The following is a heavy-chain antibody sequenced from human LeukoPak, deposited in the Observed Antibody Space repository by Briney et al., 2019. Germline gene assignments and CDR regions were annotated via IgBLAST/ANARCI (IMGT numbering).Heavy chain of an antibody. Sequence: SQTLSLTCAISGDSVSSNSAAWNWIRQSPSRGLEWLGRTYYRFKWYNDYAVSVKSRITINQDTSNNHFSLQLNSVTPEDTAVYYCARDEGSNWDARGEYYFDFWGQGTLVTVSS. CDR2: TYYRFKWYN. V-gene: IGHV6-1*01. CDR3: ARDEGSNWDARGEYYFDF. D-gene: IGHD1-20*01. CDR1: GDSVSSNSAA. J-gene: IGHJ4*02.